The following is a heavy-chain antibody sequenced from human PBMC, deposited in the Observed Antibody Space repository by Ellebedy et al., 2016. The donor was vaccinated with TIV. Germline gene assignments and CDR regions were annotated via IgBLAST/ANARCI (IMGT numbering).Heavy chain of an antibody. D-gene: IGHD1-26*01. J-gene: IGHJ4*02. V-gene: IGHV1-69*04. CDR1: GGTLRSYG. CDR2: ILPIVEIT. CDR3: ATGPPKWEVPLDLDS. Sequence: AASVKVSCKAYGGTLRSYGISWVRHAPGLGIEWMGRILPIVEITIYAQRFPDKLTISEDNFTNTVYMEMSSLRSEDTAIYYCATGPPKWEVPLDLDSWGQGTLVIVSS.